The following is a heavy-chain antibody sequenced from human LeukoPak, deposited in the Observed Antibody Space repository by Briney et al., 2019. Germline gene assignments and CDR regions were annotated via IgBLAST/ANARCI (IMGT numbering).Heavy chain of an antibody. CDR2: ISWNSGSI. J-gene: IGHJ4*02. CDR1: GFTFDDYA. D-gene: IGHD3-16*01. V-gene: IGHV3-9*03. Sequence: GGSLRLSCAASGFTFDDYAMHWVRQPPGKGLEWVSGISWNSGSIGYADSVKGRFTISRDNAKNSLYLQMNSLRAEDMALYYCAKDMSRGGFDYWGQGTLVTVSS. CDR3: AKDMSRGGFDY.